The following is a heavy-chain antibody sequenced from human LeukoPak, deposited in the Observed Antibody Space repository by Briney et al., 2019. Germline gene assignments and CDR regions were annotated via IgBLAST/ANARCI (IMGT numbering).Heavy chain of an antibody. CDR3: ARLVDYDNSGDPDIFDI. D-gene: IGHD3-22*01. CDR2: IDYSGRI. Sequence: SETLSLTCIVSSGFISSYYWSWIRQTPGKGLEWIAFIDYSGRIKYNPSLQSRVSISLDTSKNHFSLQLRSVMAADTAVYYCARLVDYDNSGDPDIFDIWGQGTIV. J-gene: IGHJ3*02. CDR1: SGFISSYY. V-gene: IGHV4-59*01.